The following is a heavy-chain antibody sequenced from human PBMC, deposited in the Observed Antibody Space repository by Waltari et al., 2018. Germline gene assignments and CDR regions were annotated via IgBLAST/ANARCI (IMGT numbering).Heavy chain of an antibody. J-gene: IGHJ5*02. Sequence: QVQLVQSGAEVKKPGASVKVSCKASGYTFTSYIIHWVRQAPGQCLEWMGWIHPGNGNTKNAQKFQDRVTITRDTFASTAYVELSSLTSEDTAVYYCARPLEDCSGGSCYYDRWFDPWGQGTLVTVSS. CDR1: GYTFTSYI. CDR2: IHPGNGNT. V-gene: IGHV1-3*01. D-gene: IGHD2-15*01. CDR3: ARPLEDCSGGSCYYDRWFDP.